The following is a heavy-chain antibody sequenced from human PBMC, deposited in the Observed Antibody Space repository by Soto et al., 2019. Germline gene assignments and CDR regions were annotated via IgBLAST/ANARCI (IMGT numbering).Heavy chain of an antibody. J-gene: IGHJ4*02. CDR1: GFTFSSYG. Sequence: LRLSCAASGFTFSSYGMHWVRQAPGKGLEWVAVIWYDGSNKYYADSVKGRFTISRDNSKNTLYLQMNSLRAEDTAVYYCARDRYYGSGSYPFDYWGQGTLVTVSS. D-gene: IGHD3-10*01. V-gene: IGHV3-33*01. CDR3: ARDRYYGSGSYPFDY. CDR2: IWYDGSNK.